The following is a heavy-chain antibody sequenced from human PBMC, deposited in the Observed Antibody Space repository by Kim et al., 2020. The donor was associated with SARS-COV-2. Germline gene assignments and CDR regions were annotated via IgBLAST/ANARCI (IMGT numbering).Heavy chain of an antibody. J-gene: IGHJ4*01. V-gene: IGHV3-23*01. CDR1: GFTFSTYA. D-gene: IGHD3-22*01. CDR3: AKGGYDTRRYSSPFDY. Sequence: GGSLRLSCAASGFTFSTYAMSWVRQAPGKGLEWLSTVMSTGTSTYYADSVKGRFPVSRANSKNTLFLQMNRLRAEDTAVYYCAKGGYDTRRYSSPFDYW. CDR2: VMSTGTST.